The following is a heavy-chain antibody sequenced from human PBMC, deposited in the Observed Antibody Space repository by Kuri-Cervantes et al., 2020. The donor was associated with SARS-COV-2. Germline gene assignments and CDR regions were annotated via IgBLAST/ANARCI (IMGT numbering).Heavy chain of an antibody. Sequence: GSLRLSCAVYGGSFSGYYWSWIRQPPGKGLEWIGEINHSGSTNYNPSLKSRVTISVDTSKNHFSLKLSSVTAADTAVYYCARALLWFGESPDFWGQGTLVTVSS. CDR1: GGSFSGYY. CDR2: INHSGST. V-gene: IGHV4-34*01. CDR3: ARALLWFGESPDF. J-gene: IGHJ4*02. D-gene: IGHD3-10*01.